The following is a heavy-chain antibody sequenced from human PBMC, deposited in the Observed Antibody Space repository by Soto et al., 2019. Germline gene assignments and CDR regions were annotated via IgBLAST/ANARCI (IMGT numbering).Heavy chain of an antibody. V-gene: IGHV3-23*01. Sequence: GRSLRLPCAVSGGTISSYGMLCIRLAHGRGLEGVTALGGSSVVIQHADSVKGRVSASRDNSANSGYLQMNNLSVEDTAVYDCFKDSVQGNGVCLAYDWGPESVVTVSS. CDR1: GGTISSYG. CDR3: FKDSVQGNGVCLAYD. J-gene: IGHJ4*02. CDR2: LGGSSVVI. D-gene: IGHD3-16*01.